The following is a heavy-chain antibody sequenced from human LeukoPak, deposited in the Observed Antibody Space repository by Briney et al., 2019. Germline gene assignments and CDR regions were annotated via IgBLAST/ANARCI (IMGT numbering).Heavy chain of an antibody. V-gene: IGHV3-33*06. D-gene: IGHD6-13*01. CDR2: ISYDGSNK. CDR1: GFTFSRYG. Sequence: GGSLRLSCAASGFTFSRYGMHWVRRAPGKGLEWVAIISYDGSNKYYADSVKGRFTISRDNSKNTLYLQMNSLRAEDTAVYYCAKDYGSQQLFRLFDYWGQGTLVTVSS. J-gene: IGHJ4*02. CDR3: AKDYGSQQLFRLFDY.